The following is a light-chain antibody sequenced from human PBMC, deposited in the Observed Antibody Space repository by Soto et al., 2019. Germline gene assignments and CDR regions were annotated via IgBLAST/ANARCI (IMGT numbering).Light chain of an antibody. CDR3: QQYNSWPRT. J-gene: IGKJ1*01. Sequence: EIVMTQSPATLTESPGERATLPCRASQSISSNLAWYQQKPGQAPRLLIYGASTRATGIPARFSGSGSGTEFTLTISSLQSEDFAVYYCQQYNSWPRTFGQGTKVDIK. V-gene: IGKV3-15*01. CDR1: QSISSN. CDR2: GAS.